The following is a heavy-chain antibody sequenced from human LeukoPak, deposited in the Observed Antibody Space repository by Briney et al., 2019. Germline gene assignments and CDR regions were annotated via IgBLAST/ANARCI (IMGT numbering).Heavy chain of an antibody. Sequence: PGGSLRLSCAASGFTFSSYWMHWVRQAPGKGLVWVSHNNSDGSSTTYADSVKGRFTISRDNAKNTLYLQMNSLRAEDTAVYYCAKDGAHTVTTFYYFYYMDVWGRGTTVTVSS. CDR1: GFTFSSYW. D-gene: IGHD4-11*01. CDR3: AKDGAHTVTTFYYFYYMDV. CDR2: NNSDGSST. V-gene: IGHV3-74*01. J-gene: IGHJ6*03.